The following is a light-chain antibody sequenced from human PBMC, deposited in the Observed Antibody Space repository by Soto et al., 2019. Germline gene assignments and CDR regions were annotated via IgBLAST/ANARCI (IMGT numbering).Light chain of an antibody. CDR2: EDS. V-gene: IGLV2-8*01. J-gene: IGLJ1*01. CDR3: CSFADFTYV. Sequence: QSALTQPPSASGSPGQPVTISCTGTSSDVGGYDYVSWYQQYPGKAPKLLIYEDSKRPSGVPDRFSGSKTGNTASLTISGLQAVDEADYYCCSFADFTYVFGTGTKVTVL. CDR1: SSDVGGYDY.